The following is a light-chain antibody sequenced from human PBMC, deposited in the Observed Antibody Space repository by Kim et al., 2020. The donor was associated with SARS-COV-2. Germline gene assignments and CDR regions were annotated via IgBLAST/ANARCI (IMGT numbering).Light chain of an antibody. Sequence: SYELTQPPSVSVAPGETARLTCGGDNIGSTSVHWYRQMPGQAPVLVISYDRDRPAGISARYSGSNSGNTATLTISRVEAGDDGDYYCQVWDSSSDHVVFGGGTKVTVL. CDR1: NIGSTS. V-gene: IGLV3-21*04. J-gene: IGLJ2*01. CDR2: YDR. CDR3: QVWDSSSDHVV.